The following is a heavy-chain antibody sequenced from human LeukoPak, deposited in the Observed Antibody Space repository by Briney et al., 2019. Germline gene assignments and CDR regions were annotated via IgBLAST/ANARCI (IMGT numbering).Heavy chain of an antibody. D-gene: IGHD6-13*01. V-gene: IGHV3-30*02. CDR1: GFTFSSYG. CDR2: IRYDGSNK. Sequence: GGSLRLSCAASGFTFSSYGMHWVRQAPGKGLEWVAFIRYDGSNKYYADSVKGRFTISRDNSKNTLYLQMNSLRAEDTAVYYCAKVAEYSSSFGYWGQGTLVTDSS. CDR3: AKVAEYSSSFGY. J-gene: IGHJ4*02.